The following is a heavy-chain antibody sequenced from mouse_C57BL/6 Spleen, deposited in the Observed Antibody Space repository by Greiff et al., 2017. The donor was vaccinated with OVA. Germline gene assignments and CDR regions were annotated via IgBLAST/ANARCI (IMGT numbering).Heavy chain of an antibody. CDR1: GYTFTSYW. V-gene: IGHV1-50*01. CDR3: ANYYRYFDV. CDR2: IDPSDSYT. Sequence: QVQLQQPGAELVKPGASVKLSCKASGYTFTSYWMQWVNQRPGQGLEWIGEIDPSDSYTHYHQKVKGKATLTVDTSSSTAYMQLSSLTSEDSAVYYCANYYRYFDVWGTGTTVTVSS. J-gene: IGHJ1*03. D-gene: IGHD2-12*01.